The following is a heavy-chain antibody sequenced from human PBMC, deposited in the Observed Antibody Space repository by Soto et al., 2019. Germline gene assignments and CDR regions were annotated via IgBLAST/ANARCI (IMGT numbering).Heavy chain of an antibody. Sequence: QLQLVQSGAEVKKPGSSVKVSCKSSGGTFSSYAFSWVRQAPRQWLEWMGGIIPIFGTANYAQKFQGRVTITADESTSTAYMELSSLRSEDTAVYYCARLSQRGAYCSSTSCYGMDVWGQGTTVTVSS. CDR1: GGTFSSYA. CDR2: IIPIFGTA. D-gene: IGHD2-2*01. J-gene: IGHJ6*02. V-gene: IGHV1-69*01. CDR3: ARLSQRGAYCSSTSCYGMDV.